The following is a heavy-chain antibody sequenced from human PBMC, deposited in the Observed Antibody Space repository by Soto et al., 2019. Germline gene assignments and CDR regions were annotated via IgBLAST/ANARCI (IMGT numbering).Heavy chain of an antibody. CDR3: ARVKSCSGGSCYSPYYYYGMDV. CDR2: IIPIFGTA. V-gene: IGHV1-69*12. CDR1: GGTFSSYA. Sequence: QVQLVQSGAEVKKPVSSVKVSCKASGGTFSSYAISWVRQAPGQGLEWMGVIIPIFGTANYAQKFQGRVTITADESTSTAYMELSSLRSEDTAVYYCARVKSCSGGSCYSPYYYYGMDVWGQGTTVTVSS. D-gene: IGHD2-15*01. J-gene: IGHJ6*02.